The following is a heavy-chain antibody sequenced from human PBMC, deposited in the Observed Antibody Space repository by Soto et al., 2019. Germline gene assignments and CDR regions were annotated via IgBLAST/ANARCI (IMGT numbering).Heavy chain of an antibody. J-gene: IGHJ6*02. Sequence: QVQLVQSGAEVKKPGASVKFSCKASGYTFTSYDINWVRQATGQGLEWMGWMNPNSGNTGYAQKFQGRVTMTRNTSISTAYMELSSLRSEDTAVYYCARWPDGYYYYGMDVWGQGTTVTVSS. CDR1: GYTFTSYD. CDR2: MNPNSGNT. CDR3: ARWPDGYYYYGMDV. V-gene: IGHV1-8*01.